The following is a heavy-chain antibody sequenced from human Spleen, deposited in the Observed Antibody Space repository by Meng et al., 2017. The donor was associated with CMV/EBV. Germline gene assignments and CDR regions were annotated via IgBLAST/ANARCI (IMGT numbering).Heavy chain of an antibody. CDR3: ARELGGYSFGKNSGYYRCGMDV. D-gene: IGHD5-18*01. Sequence: GGSLRLSCAASGFTFGSHSVNWVRQAPGKGLEWVSYISSTATYIHYADSVKGRLTVSRDNAKNSLYLLMTSLGVEDTAVYFCARELGGYSFGKNSGYYRCGMDVWGQGTTVTVSS. CDR1: GFTFGSHS. V-gene: IGHV3-21*01. CDR2: ISSTATYI. J-gene: IGHJ6*02.